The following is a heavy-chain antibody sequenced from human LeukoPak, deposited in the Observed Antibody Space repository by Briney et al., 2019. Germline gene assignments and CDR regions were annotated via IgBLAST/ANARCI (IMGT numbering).Heavy chain of an antibody. J-gene: IGHJ5*02. Sequence: GASVKVSCKASGYTFTSYDINWVRQATGQGLEWMGWMNPNSGNTGYAQKFQGRVTMTRNTSISTAYMELSSLRSEDTAVYYCARGGGKRFFWSGYYGVNWFDPWGQGTLVTVSS. D-gene: IGHD3-3*01. CDR1: GYTFTSYD. V-gene: IGHV1-8*01. CDR2: MNPNSGNT. CDR3: ARGGGKRFFWSGYYGVNWFDP.